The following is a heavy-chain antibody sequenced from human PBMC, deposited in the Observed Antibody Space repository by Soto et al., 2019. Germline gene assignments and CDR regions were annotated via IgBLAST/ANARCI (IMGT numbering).Heavy chain of an antibody. D-gene: IGHD3-3*01. V-gene: IGHV3-30*18. CDR1: GFTFSHYG. Sequence: GGSLRLSCAAPGFTFSHYGMHWVRQAPGKGLEWVAVISYDGSNKYYADSVKGRFTISRDNSKNTLYLQMNSLRAEDTAVYYCAKDYRRITIFGVVMTYYYYYGMDVWGQGTTVTVSS. J-gene: IGHJ6*02. CDR3: AKDYRRITIFGVVMTYYYYYGMDV. CDR2: ISYDGSNK.